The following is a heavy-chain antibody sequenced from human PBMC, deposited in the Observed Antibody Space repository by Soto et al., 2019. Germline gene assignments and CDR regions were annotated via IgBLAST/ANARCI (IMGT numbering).Heavy chain of an antibody. CDR3: ARDLGEMYAI. CDR1: GFTFRSST. D-gene: IGHD2-8*01. CDR2: ISSSSSYI. J-gene: IGHJ4*02. Sequence: GGSLRLSCAGSGFTFRSSTMGWVRQAPGKGLEWVSSISSSSSYIYYADSLKGRFTISRDNAKNSLYLQLSSLRAEDTAVYYCARDLGEMYAIWGQGALVTVSS. V-gene: IGHV3-21*01.